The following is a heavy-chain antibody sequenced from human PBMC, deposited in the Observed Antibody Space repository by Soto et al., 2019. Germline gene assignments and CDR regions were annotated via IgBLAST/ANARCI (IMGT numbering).Heavy chain of an antibody. J-gene: IGHJ4*02. CDR2: ISGSAGST. D-gene: IGHD6-25*01. V-gene: IGHV3-23*01. Sequence: EVVLLESGGGLVQPGGSLRLSCAASGFTFDDCAMTWVRQAPGKGLEWVSTISGSAGSTYYADSVKGRFTISRDNSINTLYLQMNTLRAEDTAGYYCAKEISSAYFPLDHWGKEPLVTVSS. CDR3: AKEISSAYFPLDH. CDR1: GFTFDDCA.